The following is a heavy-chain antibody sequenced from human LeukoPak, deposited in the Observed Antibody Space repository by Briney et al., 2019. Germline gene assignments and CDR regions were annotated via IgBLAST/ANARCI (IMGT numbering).Heavy chain of an antibody. CDR1: GYTFTSYA. CDR2: INAGNGNT. D-gene: IGHD3-3*01. V-gene: IGHV1-3*03. CDR3: ARGRYDFWSGYPIDAFDI. Sequence: ASVKVSCKASGYTFTSYAMHWVRQAPGQRLEWMGWINAGNGNTKYSQEFQGRVTITRDTSASTAYMELSSLRSEDMAVYYCARGRYDFWSGYPIDAFDIWGQRKMLTVSS. J-gene: IGHJ3*02.